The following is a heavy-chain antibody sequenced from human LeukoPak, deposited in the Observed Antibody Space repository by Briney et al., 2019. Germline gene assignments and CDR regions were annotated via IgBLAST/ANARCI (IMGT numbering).Heavy chain of an antibody. CDR2: IYYGGST. CDR3: ARQGQSGSYTAEFFEH. Sequence: KTSETLSLTCSVSGGSISSSFYWGWLRQSPGEGLEWIGSIYYGGSTYYNPSLKSRVTISVDTSRNQFSLRLNYVTVADTAVYHCARQGQSGSYTAEFFEHWGQGTLVTVSS. J-gene: IGHJ1*01. V-gene: IGHV4-39*01. CDR1: GGSISSSFY. D-gene: IGHD1-26*01.